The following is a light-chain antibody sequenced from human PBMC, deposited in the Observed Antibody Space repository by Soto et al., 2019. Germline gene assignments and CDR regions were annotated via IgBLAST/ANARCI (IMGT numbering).Light chain of an antibody. CDR2: TAS. J-gene: IGKJ1*01. CDR3: QQYHIYSGT. V-gene: IGKV1-5*03. CDR1: QTIDSW. Sequence: DIQMTQSPSTLSASVGDRVTITCRASQTIDSWLAWYQQRPGKPPNLLIYTASTLASGVPSRFSGSGSGTEFTLTINSLQPDDFATYCCQQYHIYSGTFGQGTKVEIK.